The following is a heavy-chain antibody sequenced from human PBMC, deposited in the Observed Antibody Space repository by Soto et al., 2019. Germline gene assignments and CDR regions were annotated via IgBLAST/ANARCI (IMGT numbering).Heavy chain of an antibody. CDR3: ARHKDTSSRYLLPDF. D-gene: IGHD6-13*01. CDR1: GGSITSRSYY. CDR2: IYYSGNA. J-gene: IGHJ4*02. Sequence: QLQLQESGPGLVKPSETLSLTCTVSGGSITSRSYYWGWIRQPPGKGLEWIGSIYYSGNAYYNPSLKSRVAVSVDTSKIQFSLKVTSVTATDTAVYYCARHKDTSSRYLLPDFWGQGTLVTVSS. V-gene: IGHV4-39*01.